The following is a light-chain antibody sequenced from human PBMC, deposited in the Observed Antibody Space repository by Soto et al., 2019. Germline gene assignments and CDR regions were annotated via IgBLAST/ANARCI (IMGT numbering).Light chain of an antibody. CDR2: GNS. Sequence: QSVLTQPPSVSGAPGQRVTISCTGSSSNIGAGYDVHWYQQLPGTAPKLLIYGNSNRPSGVPDRFSGSKSGTSASLAITGLQAEDEDNYSCQSNASSRSAIYAFGPGTKVTVL. CDR1: SSNIGAGYD. V-gene: IGLV1-40*01. J-gene: IGLJ1*01. CDR3: QSNASSRSAIYA.